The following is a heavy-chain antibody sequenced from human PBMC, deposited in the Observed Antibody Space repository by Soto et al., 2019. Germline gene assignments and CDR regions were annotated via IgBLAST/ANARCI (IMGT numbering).Heavy chain of an antibody. CDR1: GGSISSGGYY. CDR3: ASAPFDYGDYGYFDY. V-gene: IGHV4-31*03. Sequence: QVQLQESGPGLVKPSQTLSLTCTVSGGSISSGGYYWSWIRQHPGKGLEWIGYIYYSGSTYYNPSLKSRVIISVDTSKNQFPLKLSSVTAADTAVYYCASAPFDYGDYGYFDYWGQGTLVTVSS. J-gene: IGHJ4*02. D-gene: IGHD4-17*01. CDR2: IYYSGST.